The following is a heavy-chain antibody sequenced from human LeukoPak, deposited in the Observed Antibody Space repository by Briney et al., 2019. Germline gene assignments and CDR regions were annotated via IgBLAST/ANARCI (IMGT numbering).Heavy chain of an antibody. CDR1: GGSISGYF. D-gene: IGHD1-26*01. CDR3: ARHEPRGTYPLQD. CDR2: IFHTGST. V-gene: IGHV4-59*08. J-gene: IGHJ1*01. Sequence: ASETLSLTCTVSGGSISGYFWSWIRQPPGKGLEWVAHIFHTGSTTYNPSLKSRLTISVDTSNQVSLKLRSVTAADTAVYYCARHEPRGTYPLQDWGQGTLVTVSS.